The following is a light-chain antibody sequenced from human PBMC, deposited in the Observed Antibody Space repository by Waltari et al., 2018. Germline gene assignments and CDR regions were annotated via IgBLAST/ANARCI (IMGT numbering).Light chain of an antibody. Sequence: DIVMIQSPLSLSVTPGEPPSISCRPSQSHLHSNEFNSLDCYLQKPGQSPQLLICLSSYRASGVPDRLSGSASGTDFTRKISSVEPEDVGVYYCMRARQPPDRFGQETNLGIK. CDR3: MRARQPPDR. CDR2: LSS. V-gene: IGKV2-28*01. J-gene: IGKJ2*01. CDR1: QSHLHSNEFNS.